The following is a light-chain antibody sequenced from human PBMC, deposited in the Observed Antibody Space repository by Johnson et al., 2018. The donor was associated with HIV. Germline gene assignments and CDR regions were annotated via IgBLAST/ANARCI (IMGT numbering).Light chain of an antibody. Sequence: QSVLTQPPSVSAAPGQKVTISCSGSSSDMGNYAVSWYQQLPGTAPKLLIYDNNKRPSWIPDRFSGSKSGTSATLGITGLQTGDEADYYCGTWDNSLRTGFFGTGTKVTVL. CDR3: GTWDNSLRTGF. CDR1: SSDMGNYA. CDR2: DNN. J-gene: IGLJ1*01. V-gene: IGLV1-51*01.